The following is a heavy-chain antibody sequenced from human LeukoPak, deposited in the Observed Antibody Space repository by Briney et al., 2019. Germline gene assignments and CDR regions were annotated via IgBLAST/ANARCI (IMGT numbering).Heavy chain of an antibody. J-gene: IGHJ4*02. D-gene: IGHD2-8*01. CDR2: INSDGSST. V-gene: IGHV3-74*01. Sequence: GGSLRLSCAASGFTFGSYWVHWVRQAPGKGLVWVSRINSDGSSTSYADSVKGRFTISRDNAKNTLYLQMNSLRAEDTAVYYCARVRYCTNGVCYTNFDYWGQGTLVTVSS. CDR3: ARVRYCTNGVCYTNFDY. CDR1: GFTFGSYW.